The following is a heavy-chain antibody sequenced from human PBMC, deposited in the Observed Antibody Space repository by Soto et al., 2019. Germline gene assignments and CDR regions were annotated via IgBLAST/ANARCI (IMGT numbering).Heavy chain of an antibody. D-gene: IGHD1-1*01. CDR3: VTGGYFLDY. Sequence: GGSLRLSCAGSGFTFSNAWMNWVRQAPGKGLEWVGRIKSKPAGGTIDYAAPVQGRFTISRDDAKNMVYLQMNGLKTEDAAVYYCVTGGYFLDYWGQGTPVTVSS. V-gene: IGHV3-15*07. CDR1: GFTFSNAW. CDR2: IKSKPAGGTI. J-gene: IGHJ4*02.